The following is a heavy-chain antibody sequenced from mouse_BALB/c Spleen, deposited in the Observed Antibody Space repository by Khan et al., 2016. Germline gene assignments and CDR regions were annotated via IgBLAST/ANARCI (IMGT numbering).Heavy chain of an antibody. CDR2: IRNKANGYTT. CDR3: ARDMVTGVYWYFDV. CDR1: GFTFTDYY. V-gene: IGHV7-3*02. Sequence: EVELVESGGGLVQPGGSLRLSCATSGFTFTDYYISWVRQPPGKALEWLGFIRNKANGYTTEYSASVKGQFTISGDNSQNILYLQMNTLRAEDSATYYCARDMVTGVYWYFDVWGAGTTVTVSS. J-gene: IGHJ1*01. D-gene: IGHD2-13*01.